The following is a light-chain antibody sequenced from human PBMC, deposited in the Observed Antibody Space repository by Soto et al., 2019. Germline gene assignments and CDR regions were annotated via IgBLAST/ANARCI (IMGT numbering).Light chain of an antibody. Sequence: GQSITISCTGTXXDAGGYNYASLYQQHPAKVPKLLIYEVSNRPSGVSNRFSGSKSGSTASLTISGLQPEDEGDYYCSSYTRSNTWVFGGGTKLTVL. V-gene: IGLV2-14*01. CDR3: SSYTRSNTWV. CDR2: EVS. J-gene: IGLJ3*02. CDR1: XXDAGGYNY.